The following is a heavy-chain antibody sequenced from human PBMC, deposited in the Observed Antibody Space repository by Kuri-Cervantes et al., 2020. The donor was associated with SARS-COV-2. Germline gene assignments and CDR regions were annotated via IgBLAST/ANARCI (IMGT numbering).Heavy chain of an antibody. CDR2: VSWNGSRT. Sequence: GESLKISCAASGFTLSNSDMNWVRQAPGKGLEWVSGVSWNGSRTHYADSVKGRFIISRDNSRNFLYQQMNSLRPEDMAVYYCVRHKAAAGIVAPDWGQGTLVTVSS. CDR1: GFTLSNSD. J-gene: IGHJ4*02. CDR3: VRHKAAAGIVAPD. D-gene: IGHD6-13*01. V-gene: IGHV3-19*01.